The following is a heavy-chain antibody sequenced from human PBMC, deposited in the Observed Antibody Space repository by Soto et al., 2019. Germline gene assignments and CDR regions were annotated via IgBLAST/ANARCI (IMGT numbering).Heavy chain of an antibody. CDR3: VGGRDSDY. CDR2: IAHDGHT. V-gene: IGHV4-4*02. J-gene: IGHJ4*02. CDR1: SGSITTSVL. D-gene: IGHD1-26*01. Sequence: SETLSLTCDVSSGSITTSVLWTWVRQFPGKGLEWIGEIAHDGHTNYNPSLSGRVTMSVDLSNSQFSLNVASVTAADTAVYFCVGGRDSDYWGQGTLVTVSS.